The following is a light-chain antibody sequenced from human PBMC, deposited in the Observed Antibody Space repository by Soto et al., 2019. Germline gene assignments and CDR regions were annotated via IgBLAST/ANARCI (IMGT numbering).Light chain of an antibody. V-gene: IGKV1-5*01. CDR2: DAS. CDR1: QTISTW. Sequence: DIQITQSPSTLSASVVDRVTITCRASQTISTWLSWYQQKPGKAPKVLIYDASSLESGVPSRFSGSGSGTEFTLTISSLQPADFATYYCQQYNGYLWTFGQGTKVDIK. J-gene: IGKJ1*01. CDR3: QQYNGYLWT.